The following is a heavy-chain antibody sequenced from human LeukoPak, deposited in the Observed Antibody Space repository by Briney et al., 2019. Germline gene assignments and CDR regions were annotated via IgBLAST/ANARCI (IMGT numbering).Heavy chain of an antibody. Sequence: GGSLRLSCAASGFTFNTFGVHWVRQAPGQGLEWVAAIWFDGSVKHYSDAVKGRFTISRDNSLNTLYLQMNSLRAEDTAVYYCAGGYSSSWYYFDYWGQGTLVTVSS. CDR1: GFTFNTFG. CDR3: AGGYSSSWYYFDY. J-gene: IGHJ4*02. CDR2: IWFDGSVK. D-gene: IGHD6-13*01. V-gene: IGHV3-33*08.